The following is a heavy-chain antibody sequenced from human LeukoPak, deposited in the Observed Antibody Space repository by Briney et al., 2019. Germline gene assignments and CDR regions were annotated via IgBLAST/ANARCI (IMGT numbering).Heavy chain of an antibody. CDR3: ASCPSGSPQPFDP. D-gene: IGHD1-26*01. CDR2: IYYSGST. Sequence: SETLSLTCTVSGGSISSSSYYWGWIRQPPGKGLEWIGSIYYSGSTYYNPSLKSRVTISVDTSKNQFSLKLSSVTAADTAVYYCASCPSGSPQPFDPWGQGTLVTVSS. J-gene: IGHJ5*02. V-gene: IGHV4-39*01. CDR1: GGSISSSSYY.